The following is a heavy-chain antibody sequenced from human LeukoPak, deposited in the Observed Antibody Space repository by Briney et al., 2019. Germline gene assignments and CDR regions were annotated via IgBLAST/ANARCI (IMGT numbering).Heavy chain of an antibody. CDR3: ARHQELGFYDAFDI. CDR1: GASISSYY. J-gene: IGHJ3*02. Sequence: SETLSLTCTVSGASISSYYWSWIRQPPGKGLEWIGYIYYSGSTNYNPSLKSRVTISIDTSKNQFSLKLDSVTAADTAMYYCARHQELGFYDAFDIWGQGTMLTVPS. V-gene: IGHV4-59*08. D-gene: IGHD7-27*01. CDR2: IYYSGST.